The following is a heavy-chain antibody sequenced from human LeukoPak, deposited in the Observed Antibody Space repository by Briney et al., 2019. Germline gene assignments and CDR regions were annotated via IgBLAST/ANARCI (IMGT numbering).Heavy chain of an antibody. CDR2: IRYDGSNK. Sequence: PGGSLRLSCAASGFTFSSYEMNWVRQAPGKGLEWVAFIRYDGSNKYHADSVKGRFTIYRDNSKNTLYLQMNSLRAEDTAVYYCAKAGRDYWGQGTLVTVSS. CDR1: GFTFSSYE. CDR3: AKAGRDY. J-gene: IGHJ4*02. V-gene: IGHV3-30*02.